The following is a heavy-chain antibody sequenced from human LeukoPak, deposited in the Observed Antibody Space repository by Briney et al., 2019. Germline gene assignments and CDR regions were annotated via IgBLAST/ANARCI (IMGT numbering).Heavy chain of an antibody. J-gene: IGHJ5*02. CDR3: ARGSRPSAVRRFDP. CDR2: INHSGST. CDR1: GGSFSGYY. Sequence: SETLSLTCAVYGGSFSGYYRSWIRQPPGKGLEWIGEINHSGSTNYNPSLKSRVTISVDTSKNQFSLKLSSVTAADTAVYYCARGSRPSAVRRFDPWGQGTLVTVSS. V-gene: IGHV4-34*01. D-gene: IGHD3-22*01.